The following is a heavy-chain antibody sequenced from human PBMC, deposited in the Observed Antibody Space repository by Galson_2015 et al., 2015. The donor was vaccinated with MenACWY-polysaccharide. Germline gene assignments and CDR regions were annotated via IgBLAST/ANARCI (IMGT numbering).Heavy chain of an antibody. CDR3: ATYGSGIN. J-gene: IGHJ4*02. CDR1: GFTFSSYW. CDR2: INTDGSGT. V-gene: IGHV3-74*01. D-gene: IGHD3-10*01. Sequence: LRLSCAASGFTFSSYWMHWVRQAPGKGLVWVSHINTDGSGTSYADSVKGRFTISRDNAKNTLYLQMNSLRAEDTAVYYCATYGSGINWGQGTLLTVSS.